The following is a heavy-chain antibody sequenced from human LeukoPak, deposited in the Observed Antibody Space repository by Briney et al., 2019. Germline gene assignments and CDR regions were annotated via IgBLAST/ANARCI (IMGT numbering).Heavy chain of an antibody. CDR2: IYTSGST. J-gene: IGHJ4*02. CDR3: AREAYSSSSFALVY. V-gene: IGHV4-4*07. Sequence: SETLSLTCTVSGGSISSYYWSWIRQPAGKGLKRIARIYTSGSTNYNPSLKSRVTMSVDTSKNQFSLKLSSVTAADTAVYYCAREAYSSSSFALVYWGQGTLVTVSS. CDR1: GGSISSYY. D-gene: IGHD6-13*01.